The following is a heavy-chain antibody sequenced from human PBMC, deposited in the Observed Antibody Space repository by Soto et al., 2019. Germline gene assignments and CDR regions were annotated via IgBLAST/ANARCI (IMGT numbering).Heavy chain of an antibody. CDR2: ISGDGEST. CDR3: ATITIYGAIMQRLDY. Sequence: GGSLRLSCAVSGLPFDRYAMSWVRQAPGKGLEWVSVISGDGESTYYADSVKGRFTISRDNSGNTLYLQMNSPRVDDTAVYYCATITIYGAIMQRLDYWGQGTLVTVSS. CDR1: GLPFDRYA. V-gene: IGHV3-23*01. J-gene: IGHJ4*02. D-gene: IGHD3-3*01.